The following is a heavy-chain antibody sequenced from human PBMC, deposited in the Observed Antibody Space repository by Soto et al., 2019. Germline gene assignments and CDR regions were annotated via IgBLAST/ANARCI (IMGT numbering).Heavy chain of an antibody. J-gene: IGHJ4*02. CDR3: ARDADDSSGYF. CDR2: IIPFFRTA. CDR1: GGTFRNHA. V-gene: IGHV1-69*13. D-gene: IGHD3-22*01. Sequence: ASVKVSCKTSGGTFRNHAINWLRQAPGQGLEWMGNIIPFFRTAKYAQKFQGRVTITADESTSTAYMELTSLRSDDTAVHYCARDADDSSGYFWGPGTLVTVSS.